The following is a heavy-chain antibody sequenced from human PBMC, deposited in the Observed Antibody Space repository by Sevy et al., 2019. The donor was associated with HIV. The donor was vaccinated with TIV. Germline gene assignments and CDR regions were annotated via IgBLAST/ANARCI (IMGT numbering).Heavy chain of an antibody. CDR1: GGSISSGGYS. CDR2: IYHSGST. V-gene: IGHV4-30-2*01. D-gene: IGHD4-4*01. J-gene: IGHJ6*02. CDR3: ARDSYSNYRRTYGMDV. Sequence: SETLSLTCVVSGGSISSGGYSWSWIRQPPGKGLEWIGYIYHSGSTYYNPSLKSRVTISVDRSKNQFSLKLSSVTAADTAVYYCARDSYSNYRRTYGMDVWGQGTTVTVSS.